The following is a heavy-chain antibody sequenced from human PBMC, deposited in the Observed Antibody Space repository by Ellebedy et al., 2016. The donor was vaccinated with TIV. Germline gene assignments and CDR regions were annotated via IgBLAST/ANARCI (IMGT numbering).Heavy chain of an antibody. CDR1: GFTYKKYS. J-gene: IGHJ4*02. V-gene: IGHV3-48*02. CDR3: ARSVGPLDY. CDR2: ISLTGTV. Sequence: GESLKISCAASGFTYKKYSMNSVRQAPGKGLEWVSYISLTGTVYYADSVKDRFTISSDTDKNSLYLQMNSLRDEDTAVYYCARSVGPLDYWGQGTLVTVSS. D-gene: IGHD2-15*01.